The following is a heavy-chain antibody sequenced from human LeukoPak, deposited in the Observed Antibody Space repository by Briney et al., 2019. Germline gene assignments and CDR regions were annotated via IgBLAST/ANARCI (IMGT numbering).Heavy chain of an antibody. CDR3: ATVSIGCSSTSCYTFWFDP. D-gene: IGHD2-2*02. Sequence: ASVKVSCKVSGYTLTELSMHWVRQAPGKGLEWMGGFDPEDGETIYAQKFQGRVTMTEDTSTDTAYMELSSLRCEDTAVYYCATVSIGCSSTSCYTFWFDPWGQGTLVTVSS. CDR1: GYTLTELS. J-gene: IGHJ5*02. V-gene: IGHV1-24*01. CDR2: FDPEDGET.